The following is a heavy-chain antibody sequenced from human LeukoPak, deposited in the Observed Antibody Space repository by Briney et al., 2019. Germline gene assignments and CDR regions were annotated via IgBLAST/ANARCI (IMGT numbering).Heavy chain of an antibody. Sequence: GGSLRLSFAASGFTFSNFAMSGVRQAPGKGLEWVSAISGSGGSTYYADSVKGRFTISRDNSKNTLYLQMNSLRAEDTAVYYCAKGAWGFGYYGMDVWGKGTTVTVSS. D-gene: IGHD3-10*01. CDR2: ISGSGGST. J-gene: IGHJ6*04. V-gene: IGHV3-23*01. CDR1: GFTFSNFA. CDR3: AKGAWGFGYYGMDV.